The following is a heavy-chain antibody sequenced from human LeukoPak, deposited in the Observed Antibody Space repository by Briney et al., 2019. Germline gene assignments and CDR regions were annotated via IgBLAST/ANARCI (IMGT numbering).Heavy chain of an antibody. D-gene: IGHD2-2*01. CDR1: GFTFSNYA. Sequence: PGGSLRLSCAASGFTFSNYAMSWVRQAPGKGLEWVSGISGSGGNTYYADSVKGRFTISRDNSKNTLYLQMNSLRAEDTAVYYCARDWCSSTSCYVGSYYYYGMDVWGQGTTVTVSS. V-gene: IGHV3-23*01. CDR2: ISGSGGNT. J-gene: IGHJ6*02. CDR3: ARDWCSSTSCYVGSYYYYGMDV.